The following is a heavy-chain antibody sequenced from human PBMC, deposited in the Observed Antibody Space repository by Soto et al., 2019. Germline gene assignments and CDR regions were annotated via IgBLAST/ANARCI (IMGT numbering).Heavy chain of an antibody. Sequence: SETLSLTCTVSGGSISSYYWSWIRQPPGKGLEWIGYIYYSGSTNYNPSLKSRVTISVDTSKNQFSLKLSSVTAADTAVYYCARDLAAAGRGLDPWGQGTLVTVS. CDR3: ARDLAAAGRGLDP. CDR2: IYYSGST. J-gene: IGHJ5*02. V-gene: IGHV4-59*01. CDR1: GGSISSYY. D-gene: IGHD6-13*01.